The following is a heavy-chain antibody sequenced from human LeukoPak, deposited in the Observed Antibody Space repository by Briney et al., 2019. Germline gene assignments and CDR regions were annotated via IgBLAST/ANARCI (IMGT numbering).Heavy chain of an antibody. V-gene: IGHV4-4*09. CDR3: ARSWSYSLDY. D-gene: IGHD1-26*01. CDR2: IYTSGST. J-gene: IGHJ4*02. Sequence: SETLSLTCTVSGGSISSYYWSWIRQPPGKGLEWIGYIYTSGSTNYNPSLKSRVTISVDTSKNQFSLKLSSVTAADTAVYYCARSWSYSLDYWGQGTLVTVSS. CDR1: GGSISSYY.